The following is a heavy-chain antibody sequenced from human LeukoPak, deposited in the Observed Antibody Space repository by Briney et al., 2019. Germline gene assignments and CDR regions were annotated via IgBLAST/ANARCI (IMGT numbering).Heavy chain of an antibody. D-gene: IGHD3-10*01. CDR1: GFTFSSYW. Sequence: GGSLRLSCVASGFTFSSYWMHWVRQAPGKGLVWVSRISSDGSSTSYADSVKGRFTISRDNAKNTVYLEMNSLRAEDTAVYYCARSRLHHNYGSGTNFDYWGQGTLVTVSS. CDR2: ISSDGSST. J-gene: IGHJ4*02. V-gene: IGHV3-74*01. CDR3: ARSRLHHNYGSGTNFDY.